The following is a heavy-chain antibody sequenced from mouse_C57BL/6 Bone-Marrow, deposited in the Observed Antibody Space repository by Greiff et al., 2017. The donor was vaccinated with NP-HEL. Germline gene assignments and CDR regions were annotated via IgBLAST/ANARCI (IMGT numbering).Heavy chain of an antibody. J-gene: IGHJ2*01. CDR1: GYTFTSYW. CDR2: IDPSDSET. Sequence: VQLQQPGAELVRPGSSVKLSCKASGYTFTSYWMHWVKQRPIQGLEWIGNIDPSDSETPYNQKFKDKATLTVDKYSSTAYMQLSSLTSEDSAVYYCARGGGYWGQGTTLTVSS. CDR3: ARGGGY. V-gene: IGHV1-52*01.